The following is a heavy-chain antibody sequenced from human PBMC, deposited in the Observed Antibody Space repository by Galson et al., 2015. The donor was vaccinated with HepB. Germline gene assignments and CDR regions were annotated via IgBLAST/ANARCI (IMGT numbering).Heavy chain of an antibody. V-gene: IGHV3-73*01. CDR1: GFTFSGSA. Sequence: SLRLSCAASGFTFSGSAMHWVRQASGKGLEWVGRIRSKANSYATAYAASVKGRFTISRDDSKNTAYLQMNSLKTEDTAVYYCTRPQRDGYNPAGFDYWGQGTLVTVSS. CDR2: IRSKANSYAT. D-gene: IGHD5-24*01. CDR3: TRPQRDGYNPAGFDY. J-gene: IGHJ4*02.